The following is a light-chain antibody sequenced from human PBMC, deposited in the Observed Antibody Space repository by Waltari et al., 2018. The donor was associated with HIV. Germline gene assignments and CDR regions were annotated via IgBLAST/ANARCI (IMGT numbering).Light chain of an antibody. CDR3: CSYTASDTWV. CDR2: HVT. CDR1: SRAVGAYNT. J-gene: IGLJ3*02. Sequence: QSALTQPRSVSGSPGQSVTISCTGTSRAVGAYNTVSWYQPRPDKAPRLIISHVTERPSGVPDRFSGSKSGNTASLTISGLQAEDEADYHCCSYTASDTWVFGGGTQLTVL. V-gene: IGLV2-11*01.